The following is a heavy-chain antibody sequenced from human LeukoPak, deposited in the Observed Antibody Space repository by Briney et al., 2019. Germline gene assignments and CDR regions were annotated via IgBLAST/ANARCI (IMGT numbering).Heavy chain of an antibody. CDR3: ARDRMEKWELRNYYYGMDV. D-gene: IGHD1-26*01. V-gene: IGHV3-30*03. CDR2: ISYDGSNK. CDR1: GFTFSSYG. Sequence: GGPLRLSCAASGFTFSSYGMHWVRQAPGKGLEWVAVISYDGSNKYYADSVKGRFTISRDNSKNTLYLQMNSLRAEDTAVYYCARDRMEKWELRNYYYGMDVWGQGTTVTVSS. J-gene: IGHJ6*02.